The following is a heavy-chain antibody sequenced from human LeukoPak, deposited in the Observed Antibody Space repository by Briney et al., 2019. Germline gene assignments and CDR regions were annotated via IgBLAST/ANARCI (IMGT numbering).Heavy chain of an antibody. CDR3: ARDSNKSYMDV. V-gene: IGHV3-30*04. CDR1: GFTFSGSS. J-gene: IGHJ6*03. Sequence: GGSLRLSCAASGFTFSGSSMHWVRQAPGKGLEWVAVISYDGSNKYYADSVKGRFTISRDNSKNTLYLQMNSLRAEDTAVYYCARDSNKSYMDVWGKGTTVTVSS. D-gene: IGHD4-11*01. CDR2: ISYDGSNK.